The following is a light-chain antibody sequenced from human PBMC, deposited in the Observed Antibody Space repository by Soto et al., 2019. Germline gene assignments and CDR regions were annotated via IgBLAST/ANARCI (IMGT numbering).Light chain of an antibody. CDR1: SSDVGGYNF. V-gene: IGLV2-14*03. CDR3: SSYTDTSTKTVVV. J-gene: IGLJ2*01. Sequence: ALTQPASVSGSPGQSITISCTGTSSDVGGYNFVSWYQQHPGKAPKLTVYDVSKRPSGISNRFSGSKSGDTASLTISGLQAEDEADYYCSSYTDTSTKTVVVFGGGTKLTVL. CDR2: DVS.